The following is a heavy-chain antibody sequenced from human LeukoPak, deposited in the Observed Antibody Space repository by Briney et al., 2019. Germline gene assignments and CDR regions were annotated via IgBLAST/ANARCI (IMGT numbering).Heavy chain of an antibody. V-gene: IGHV3-23*01. CDR2: ITGSGDTT. D-gene: IGHD3-9*01. Sequence: GPSLRLSCAASGFIFTNYAMSWVSQAPGKGLELLPAITGSGDTTYYADYVKGRFTISRDNSKNTLYVEMNTLRAEDTAVYYCAKWGDYDILTGYYVSDFWGQGTLVTVSS. CDR3: AKWGDYDILTGYYVSDF. CDR1: GFIFTNYA. J-gene: IGHJ4*02.